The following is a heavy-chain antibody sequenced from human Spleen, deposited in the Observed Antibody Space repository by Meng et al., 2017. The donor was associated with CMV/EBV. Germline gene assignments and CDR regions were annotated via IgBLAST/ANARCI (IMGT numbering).Heavy chain of an antibody. CDR3: ARYTPSTGDFDY. Sequence: SVKVSCKASGGTFSSYAISWVRQAPGQGLEWMGGIIPIFGKANYAQKFQGRVTITTDESTSTAYMELSSLRSEDTAVYYCARYTPSTGDFDYWGQGTVVTVSS. CDR2: IIPIFGKA. D-gene: IGHD2-2*02. J-gene: IGHJ4*02. CDR1: GGTFSSYA. V-gene: IGHV1-69*05.